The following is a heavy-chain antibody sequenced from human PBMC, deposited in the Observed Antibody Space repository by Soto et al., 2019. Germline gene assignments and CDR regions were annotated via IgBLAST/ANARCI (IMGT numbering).Heavy chain of an antibody. CDR1: GYTFTSYG. V-gene: IGHV1-18*01. J-gene: IGHJ5*02. CDR3: AGVVAALGPWLDP. D-gene: IGHD2-15*01. Sequence: QVQLVQSGAEVKKPGASVKVSCKASGYTFTSYGLSWVRQAPGQGLEWMGRISAYNYNTNYAQKLQGRVTMTTDTSTTTAYVELGSVRSYDTAVYYCAGVVAALGPWLDPWGQGTLVTVSS. CDR2: ISAYNYNT.